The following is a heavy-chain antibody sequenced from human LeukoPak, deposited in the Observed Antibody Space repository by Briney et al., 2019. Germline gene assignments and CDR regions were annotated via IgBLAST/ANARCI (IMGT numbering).Heavy chain of an antibody. CDR2: IIPIFGTA. J-gene: IGHJ4*02. V-gene: IGHV1-69*05. CDR1: GGTFSSYA. Sequence: SVKVSCKASGGTFSSYAISWVRQAPGQGLEWMGRIIPIFGTANYAQKFQGRVMITTDESTSTAYMELSSLRSEDTAVYYCARAGVPAASEMDYWGQGTLVTVSS. D-gene: IGHD2-2*01. CDR3: ARAGVPAASEMDY.